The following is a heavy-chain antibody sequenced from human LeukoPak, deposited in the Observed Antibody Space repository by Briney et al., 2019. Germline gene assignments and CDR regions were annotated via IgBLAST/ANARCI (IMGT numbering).Heavy chain of an antibody. J-gene: IGHJ5*02. CDR2: IYYSGST. V-gene: IGHV4-31*03. CDR3: ARWGGGYCSSTSCLWNWFDP. CDR1: GGFISSGGYY. D-gene: IGHD2-2*01. Sequence: PSETLSLTCTVSGGFISSGGYYWSWIRQHPGKGLEWIGYIYYSGSTYYNPSLKSRVTISVDTSKNQFSLKLSSVTAADPAVYYCARWGGGYCSSTSCLWNWFDPWGQGTLVTVSS.